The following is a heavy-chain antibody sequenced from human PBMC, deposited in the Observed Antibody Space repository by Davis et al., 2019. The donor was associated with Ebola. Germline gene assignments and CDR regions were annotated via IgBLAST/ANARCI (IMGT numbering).Heavy chain of an antibody. CDR1: GGSFSGYY. V-gene: IGHV4-34*01. Sequence: SETLSLTCAVYGGSFSGYYWSWIRQPPGKGLEWIGEINHSGSTNYNPSLKSRVTISVDTPKNQFSLKLSSVTAADTAVYYCARGPAYSGIDYWGQGTLVTVSS. D-gene: IGHD1-26*01. J-gene: IGHJ4*02. CDR2: INHSGST. CDR3: ARGPAYSGIDY.